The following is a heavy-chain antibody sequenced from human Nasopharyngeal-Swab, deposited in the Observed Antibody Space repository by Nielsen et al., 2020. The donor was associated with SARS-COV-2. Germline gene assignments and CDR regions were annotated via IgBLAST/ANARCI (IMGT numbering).Heavy chain of an antibody. V-gene: IGHV4-39*07. Sequence: WIRQPPGKGLEWIGSIYYSGSTYYNPSLKSRVTISVDTSKNQFSLKLSSVTAADTAVYYCARDHGQAAGSWDYWGQGTLATVSS. D-gene: IGHD6-13*01. J-gene: IGHJ4*02. CDR2: IYYSGST. CDR3: ARDHGQAAGSWDY.